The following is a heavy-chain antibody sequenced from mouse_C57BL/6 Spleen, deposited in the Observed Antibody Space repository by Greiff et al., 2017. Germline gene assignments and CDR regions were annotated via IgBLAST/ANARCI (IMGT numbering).Heavy chain of an antibody. Sequence: EVKLVESEGGLVQPGSSMKLSCTASGFTFSDYYMAWVRQVPEKGLEWVANINYDGSSTYYLDSLKSRFIISRDNAKNILYLQMSSLKSEDTATYYCARDRGIITTVVDWYFDVWGTGTTVTVSS. CDR3: ARDRGIITTVVDWYFDV. V-gene: IGHV5-16*01. CDR1: GFTFSDYY. J-gene: IGHJ1*03. D-gene: IGHD1-1*01. CDR2: INYDGSST.